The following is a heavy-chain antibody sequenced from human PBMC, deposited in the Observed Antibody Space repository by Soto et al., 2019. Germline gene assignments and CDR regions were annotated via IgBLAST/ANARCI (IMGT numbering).Heavy chain of an antibody. J-gene: IGHJ5*02. V-gene: IGHV2-5*02. CDR2: IYWDDDK. CDR3: AHSSCSGGSCYGGWFDP. Sequence: QITLKESGPTLVKPTQTLTLTCTFSGFSLSTSGVGVGWIRQPPGKALVWLALIYWDDDKRYSPSLKSRLTITKDTSKNQVVLTMTNMDPVDTATYYCAHSSCSGGSCYGGWFDPWGQGTLVTVSS. D-gene: IGHD2-15*01. CDR1: GFSLSTSGVG.